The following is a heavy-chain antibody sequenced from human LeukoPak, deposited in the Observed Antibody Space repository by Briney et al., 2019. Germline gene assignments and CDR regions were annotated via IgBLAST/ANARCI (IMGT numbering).Heavy chain of an antibody. CDR3: VRGDVVAPFDP. V-gene: IGHV4-31*03. CDR2: IYYSGST. J-gene: IGHJ5*02. D-gene: IGHD2-15*01. CDR1: GGSISSGGYY. Sequence: SETLSLTCTVSGGSISSGGYYWSWIRQHPGKGLEWIGYIYYSGSTYYNPSLKSRVTISVDTSKNQFSLKLSSVTAADTAVYYCVRGDVVAPFDPWGQGTLVTVSS.